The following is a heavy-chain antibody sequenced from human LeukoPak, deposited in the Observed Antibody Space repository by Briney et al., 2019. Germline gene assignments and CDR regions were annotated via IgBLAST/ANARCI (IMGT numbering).Heavy chain of an antibody. CDR1: GGSISSGSYY. J-gene: IGHJ4*02. CDR3: ARGAAAGSEQVDS. V-gene: IGHV4-61*02. Sequence: KPSETLSLTCTVSGGSISSGSYYWSWIRQPAGEGLEWIGRIYTSGSTNYNPSLKSRLTISLDTSKNQFSLNLSSVTAADTAMYYCARGAAAGSEQVDSWGQGTLVTVSS. CDR2: IYTSGST. D-gene: IGHD6-13*01.